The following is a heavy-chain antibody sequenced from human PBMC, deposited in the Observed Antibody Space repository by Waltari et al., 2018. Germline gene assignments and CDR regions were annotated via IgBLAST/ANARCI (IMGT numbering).Heavy chain of an antibody. CDR3: APYSPFDP. CDR1: CGSFSGSY. V-gene: IGHV4-34*01. J-gene: IGHJ5*02. CDR2: INHSGST. Sequence: QVPLQQWGAGLLKPSEPLSLTCAVYCGSFSGSYWSWIRQPPGKGLEWIGEINHSGSTNYNPSLKSRVTISVDTSKNQFSLKLSSVTAADTAVYYCAPYSPFDPWGQGTLVTVSS. D-gene: IGHD6-13*01.